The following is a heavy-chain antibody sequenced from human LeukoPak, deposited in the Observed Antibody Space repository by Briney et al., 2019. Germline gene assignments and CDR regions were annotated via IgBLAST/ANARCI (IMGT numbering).Heavy chain of an antibody. CDR2: ITGSGDYT. V-gene: IGHV3-23*01. Sequence: PGGSLRLPCAASGFTFRNYAMSWVRQAPGKGLEWVSAITGSGDYTDYADSVRGRFTISRDNSKNTLYLQMNSLRAEDTAVYYCAKEGYSGYDYWGQGTLVTVSS. CDR3: AKEGYSGYDY. D-gene: IGHD5-12*01. CDR1: GFTFRNYA. J-gene: IGHJ4*02.